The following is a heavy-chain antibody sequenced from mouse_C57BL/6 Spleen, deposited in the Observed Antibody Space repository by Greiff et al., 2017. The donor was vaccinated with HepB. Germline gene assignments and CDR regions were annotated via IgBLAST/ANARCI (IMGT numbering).Heavy chain of an antibody. CDR3: ARSGDYYGSGFAY. Sequence: VQLQQPGAELVMPGASVKLSCKASGYTFTSYWMHWVKQRPGQGLEWIGEIDPSDSYTNYNQKFKGKSTLTVDKSSSTAYMQLSSLTSEDSAVYYCARSGDYYGSGFAYWGQGTLVTVSA. CDR1: GYTFTSYW. CDR2: IDPSDSYT. V-gene: IGHV1-69*01. J-gene: IGHJ3*01. D-gene: IGHD1-1*01.